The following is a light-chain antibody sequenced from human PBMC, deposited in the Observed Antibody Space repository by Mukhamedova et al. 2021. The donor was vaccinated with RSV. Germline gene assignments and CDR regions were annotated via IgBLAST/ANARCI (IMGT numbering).Light chain of an antibody. Sequence: WYQRRVHGKAPRLLIYDASNLETGVPSRFSGSGSGTDFTFTISSLQPEDIATYYCQQYDNTPRVTFGPGTKVEIK. V-gene: IGKV1-33*01. CDR3: QQYDNTPRVT. J-gene: IGKJ3*01. CDR2: DAS.